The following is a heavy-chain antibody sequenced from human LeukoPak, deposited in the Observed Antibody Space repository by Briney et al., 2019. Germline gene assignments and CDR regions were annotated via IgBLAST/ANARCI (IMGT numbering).Heavy chain of an antibody. CDR1: GGSISSNNYY. Sequence: SETLSLTCIVSGGSISSNNYYWGWIRQPPGKGLEWIGSIYYSGSTYYNPSLKSRVTISVDTSKNQFSLKLSSVTAADTAVYYCARDTRYNWRLEGLDPWGQGTLVTASS. CDR3: ARDTRYNWRLEGLDP. V-gene: IGHV4-39*07. J-gene: IGHJ5*02. CDR2: IYYSGST. D-gene: IGHD1-20*01.